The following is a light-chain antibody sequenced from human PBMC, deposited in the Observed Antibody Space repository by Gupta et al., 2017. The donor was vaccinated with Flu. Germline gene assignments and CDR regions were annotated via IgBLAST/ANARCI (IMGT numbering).Light chain of an antibody. J-gene: IGLJ3*02. CDR3: PVYVRSSDLCV. CDR1: NIGGKI. V-gene: IGLV3-21*02. CDR2: DDS. Sequence: SYVLTQPPSVSVAPGQTARITCGGENIGGKIVHWYQQRPGPAPVLVGYDDSDRPSGIPERFSGSNSGNTATLNTSSVEAGDEADYGCPVYVRSSDLCVFGGETKLTVL.